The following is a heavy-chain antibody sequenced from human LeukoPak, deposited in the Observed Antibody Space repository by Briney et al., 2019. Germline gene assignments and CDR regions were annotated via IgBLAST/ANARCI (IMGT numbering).Heavy chain of an antibody. V-gene: IGHV3-7*03. J-gene: IGHJ6*02. CDR3: ARGGGLDV. CDR1: GFTYNTYT. CDR2: INHNGNVN. D-gene: IGHD3-16*01. Sequence: GGSLRLSCAASGFTYNTYTMNWARQAPGKGLEWVASINHNGNVNYYVDSVKGRFTISRDNAKNSLYLQMSNLRAEDTAVYFCARGGGLDVWGQGATVTVSS.